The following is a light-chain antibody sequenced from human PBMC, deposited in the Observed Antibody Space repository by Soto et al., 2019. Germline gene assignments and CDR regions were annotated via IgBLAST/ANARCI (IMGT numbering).Light chain of an antibody. V-gene: IGLV2-14*01. J-gene: IGLJ1*01. CDR1: SSDVGGYNF. CDR2: EVS. CDR3: SSYTSPSTLV. Sequence: QSALTQPASVSGSPGQSITISCTGTSSDVGGYNFVSWYQQHPGKAPKLMIYEVSSRPSGVSNRFSGSKSGDTASLTISGLQAEDEADYYCSSYTSPSTLVFGTGTKLTVL.